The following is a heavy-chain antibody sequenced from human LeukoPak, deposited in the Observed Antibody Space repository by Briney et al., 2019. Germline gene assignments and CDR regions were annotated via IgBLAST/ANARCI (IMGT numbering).Heavy chain of an antibody. CDR2: IYTSGST. V-gene: IGHV4-4*07. CDR3: ARVGYSSETYYDFRSAIRSAFDI. J-gene: IGHJ3*02. Sequence: SETLSLTCTVAGGSISSYYWSWIRQPAGKGLGRIGHIYTSGSTNYNPSLKSRVTMSVDTSKNQFSLKLSSVTAADTAVYWCARVGYSSETYYDFRSAIRSAFDIWGQGTMVTVSS. D-gene: IGHD3-3*01. CDR1: GGSISSYY.